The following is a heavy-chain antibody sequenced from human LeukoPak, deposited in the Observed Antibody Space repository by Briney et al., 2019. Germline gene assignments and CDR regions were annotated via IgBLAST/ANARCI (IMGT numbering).Heavy chain of an antibody. Sequence: PSETLSLTCTVSGGSISSYYWSWIRQPPGKGLVWIGYIYYSGSANYNPSLKSRVTISVDTSKNQFSLKLNSVTAADTAVYYCAREHYDFNGMDVWGQGTTVTVSS. V-gene: IGHV4-59*01. CDR2: IYYSGSA. CDR1: GGSISSYY. CDR3: AREHYDFNGMDV. D-gene: IGHD3-3*01. J-gene: IGHJ6*02.